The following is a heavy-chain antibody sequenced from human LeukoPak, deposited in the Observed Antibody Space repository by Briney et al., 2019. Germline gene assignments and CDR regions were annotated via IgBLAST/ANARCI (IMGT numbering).Heavy chain of an antibody. V-gene: IGHV3-30-3*01. D-gene: IGHD2-15*01. J-gene: IGHJ4*02. CDR3: ASQPVVVAAYFDY. Sequence: PGGSLRLSCAASGFTFSSYAMHWVRQAPGKGLEWVAVISYDGSNKYYADSVKGRFTISRDNSKNTLYLQMNSLRAEDTAVYYCASQPVVVAAYFDYWGQGTLVTVSS. CDR2: ISYDGSNK. CDR1: GFTFSSYA.